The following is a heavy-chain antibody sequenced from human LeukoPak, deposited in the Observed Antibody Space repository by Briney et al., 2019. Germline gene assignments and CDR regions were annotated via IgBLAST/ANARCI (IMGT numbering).Heavy chain of an antibody. J-gene: IGHJ4*02. Sequence: ASVKVSCKASGYTFNNYAMNWVRQAPGQGLEWMGWINTNTGKPKYAQGFTGRFVLSSDTSVSTAYLQSSSLNVEDTAIYYCARAVTYCSGGSCYYNYFDFWGQGTLVTVSS. CDR2: INTNTGKP. D-gene: IGHD2-15*01. V-gene: IGHV7-4-1*02. CDR1: GYTFNNYA. CDR3: ARAVTYCSGGSCYYNYFDF.